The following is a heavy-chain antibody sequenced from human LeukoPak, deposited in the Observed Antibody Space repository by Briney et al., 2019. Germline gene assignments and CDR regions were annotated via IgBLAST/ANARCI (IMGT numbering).Heavy chain of an antibody. CDR1: GYTFTGYY. D-gene: IGHD6-19*01. CDR2: INPDSGGT. Sequence: GASVKVSCKASGYTFTGYYMHWVRQAPGQGLEWMGRINPDSGGTNYAQMFQGRVTMTRDTSISTAYMELSRLRSDDTAVYYCARADEWLVLFDYWGQGTLVTVSS. CDR3: ARADEWLVLFDY. V-gene: IGHV1-2*06. J-gene: IGHJ4*02.